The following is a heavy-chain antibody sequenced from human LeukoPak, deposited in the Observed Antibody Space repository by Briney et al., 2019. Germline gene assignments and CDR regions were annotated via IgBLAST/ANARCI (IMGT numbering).Heavy chain of an antibody. CDR2: ISSSSSYI. D-gene: IGHD3-3*01. CDR3: FHYDFWGGYYKDY. Sequence: SGGSLRLSCAASGFTFSSYSMNWVRQARGKGLEWVSSISSSSSYIYYADSVKGRFTISRDNAKNSLYLQMNSLRAEDTAVYYCFHYDFWGGYYKDYWGQGTLVTVSS. J-gene: IGHJ4*02. CDR1: GFTFSSYS. V-gene: IGHV3-21*01.